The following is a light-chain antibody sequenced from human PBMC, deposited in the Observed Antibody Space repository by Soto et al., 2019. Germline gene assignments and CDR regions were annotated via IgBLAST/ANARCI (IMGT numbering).Light chain of an antibody. J-gene: IGKJ1*01. CDR3: QQYKSFPRT. V-gene: IGKV1-5*03. CDR2: KAS. Sequence: DIQMTQSPSTLSASVGDRVTITCRASENIRSWLAWYQQKPGKAPNLLIYKASNLQSGVPSRFSGSGSGTEFTLTITTLQPDDFATYYCQQYKSFPRTFGQGTKVEIK. CDR1: ENIRSW.